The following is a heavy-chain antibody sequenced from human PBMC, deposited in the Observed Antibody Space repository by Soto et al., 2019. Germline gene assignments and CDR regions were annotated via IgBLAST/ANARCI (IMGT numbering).Heavy chain of an antibody. V-gene: IGHV6-1*01. CDR3: AKGDANWFDP. Sequence: QVQLQQSGPGLVKPSQTLSLTCAISGDSVSSNSVTWSWIRQSPSRGLEWLGRTYYRSKWYNDYDVSVKSRITITPDTSKNQFSLQLNSVTPDDTAVYYCAKGDANWFDPWGQGTLVTVSS. D-gene: IGHD2-21*01. CDR1: GDSVSSNSVT. CDR2: TYYRSKWYN. J-gene: IGHJ5*02.